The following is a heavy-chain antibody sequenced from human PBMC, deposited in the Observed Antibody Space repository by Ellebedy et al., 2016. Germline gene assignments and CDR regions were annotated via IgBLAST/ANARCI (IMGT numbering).Heavy chain of an antibody. CDR1: GGSFSGPY. J-gene: IGHJ6*02. D-gene: IGHD5-24*01. Sequence: SETLSLXXGVSGGSFSGPYWTWIRQPPGTGLEWIGDIDHSGNTNYSPSLKSRISMSIDISKRQFSMKLTSVTVADTAVYFCTRRLELASIETFYKGMDVWGQGTTVSVPS. CDR3: TRRLELASIETFYKGMDV. V-gene: IGHV4-34*10. CDR2: IDHSGNT.